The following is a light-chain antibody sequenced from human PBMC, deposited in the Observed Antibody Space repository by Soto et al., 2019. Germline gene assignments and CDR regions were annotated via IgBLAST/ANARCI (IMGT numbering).Light chain of an antibody. Sequence: EVVLTQSPGTLSLSPGETATLSCRASQSVDKFLAGYQQRPGQPPRLLIFDSSNRATGVPVRFSGSGSGTDFTLTISSLQSEDFAVYYCQQYNNRPRTFGQGTKVDIK. CDR3: QQYNNRPRT. CDR2: DSS. J-gene: IGKJ1*01. CDR1: QSVDKF. V-gene: IGKV3-11*01.